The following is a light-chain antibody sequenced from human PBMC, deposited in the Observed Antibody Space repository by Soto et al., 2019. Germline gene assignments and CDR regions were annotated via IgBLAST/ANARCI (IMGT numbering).Light chain of an antibody. V-gene: IGKV3-15*01. J-gene: IGKJ1*01. CDR2: GAS. Sequence: IVMTQSPATLSVSPLERATLSGRASQSVSSDLAWYQQKPGQAPRLLIYGASTRATGIPARFSGSGSGTEFTLTISSLQSEDFAVYYCQQYNNWPPWTFGQGTKVDIK. CDR1: QSVSSD. CDR3: QQYNNWPPWT.